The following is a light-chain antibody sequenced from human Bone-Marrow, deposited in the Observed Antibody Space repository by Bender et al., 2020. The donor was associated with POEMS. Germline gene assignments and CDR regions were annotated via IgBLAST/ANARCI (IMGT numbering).Light chain of an antibody. V-gene: IGLV4-69*01. J-gene: IGLJ2*01. CDR2: INSDGFH. Sequence: QLVVTQSPSASASLGASVKLTCTLSSEHSTYAIAWHQQLPGKGPRYVMKINSDGFHDKGDGIPDRFSGSSSGAERYLTISSLQSEDEADYYCQTWGTGHVIFGGVTKLTVL. CDR3: QTWGTGHVI. CDR1: SEHSTYA.